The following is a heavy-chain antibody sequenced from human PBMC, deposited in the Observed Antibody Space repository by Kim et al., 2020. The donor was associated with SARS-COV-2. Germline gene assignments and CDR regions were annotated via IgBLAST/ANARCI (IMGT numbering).Heavy chain of an antibody. Sequence: GALYYADSVRGRFTISRDNVNNSLFLQMHSLRTEETAVYYCAKAGSFGYDNWGQGTVVTVSS. CDR3: AKAGSFGYDN. D-gene: IGHD3-16*01. CDR2: GAL. J-gene: IGHJ1*01. V-gene: IGHV3-48*01.